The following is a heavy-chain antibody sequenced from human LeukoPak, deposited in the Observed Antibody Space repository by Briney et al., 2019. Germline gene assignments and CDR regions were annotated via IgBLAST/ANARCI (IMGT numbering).Heavy chain of an antibody. J-gene: IGHJ4*02. CDR2: ISSSSSYI. CDR3: ARVDIVATIHFDY. V-gene: IGHV3-21*01. D-gene: IGHD5-12*01. Sequence: NPVGSLRLSCAASGFTFSSYSMNWVRQAPGKGLEWVSSISSSSSYIYYADSVKGRFTISRDNAKNSLYLQMNSLRAEDTAVYYCARVDIVATIHFDYWGQGTLVTVSS. CDR1: GFTFSSYS.